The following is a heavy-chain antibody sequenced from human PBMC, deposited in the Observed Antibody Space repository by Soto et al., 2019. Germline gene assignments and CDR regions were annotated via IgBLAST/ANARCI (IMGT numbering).Heavy chain of an antibody. Sequence: QVQLVQSGAEVKKPGSSVKVSCKASGGTFSSYAISWVRQAPGQGLGWMGGIIPIFGTSNYAQKFQARVTITADESTSTAYMELSRLRSEDTAVYFCAREYNWNDVRYGMDVWGQGTTVTVSS. CDR3: AREYNWNDVRYGMDV. D-gene: IGHD1-20*01. J-gene: IGHJ6*02. V-gene: IGHV1-69*01. CDR2: IIPIFGTS. CDR1: GGTFSSYA.